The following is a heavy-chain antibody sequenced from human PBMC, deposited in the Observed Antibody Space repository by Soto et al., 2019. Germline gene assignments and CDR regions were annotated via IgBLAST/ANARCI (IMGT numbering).Heavy chain of an antibody. Sequence: GGSLRLSCAASGFSFRNAWMSWVRQAPGKGLEWVGRIKRKGDGGTAEYTSPVKGRFTISRDDSKDMLYLQMDSLKSDDTAVYYCTTGIVVPSRYFDYWGEGTLVTVSS. D-gene: IGHD2-2*01. V-gene: IGHV3-15*01. CDR2: IKRKGDGGTA. J-gene: IGHJ4*02. CDR1: GFSFRNAW. CDR3: TTGIVVPSRYFDY.